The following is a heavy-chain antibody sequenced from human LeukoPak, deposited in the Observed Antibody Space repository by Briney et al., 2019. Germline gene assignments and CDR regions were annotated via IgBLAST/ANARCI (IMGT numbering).Heavy chain of an antibody. CDR1: GFTLSNHW. J-gene: IGHJ6*02. V-gene: IGHV3-7*03. CDR3: ARNNGMDV. Sequence: GGSLRLSCAASGFTLSNHWMTWVRQVPGRGPEWVANVNRDGSEAYYLDSVKGRFTVSKDNAKNSLYLQMNSLRAEDTALYHCARNNGMDVWGQGTTVIVSS. CDR2: VNRDGSEA.